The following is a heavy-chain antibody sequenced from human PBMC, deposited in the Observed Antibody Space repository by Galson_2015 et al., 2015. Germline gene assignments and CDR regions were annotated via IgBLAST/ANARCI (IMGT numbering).Heavy chain of an antibody. Sequence: SLRLSCAASGFTFSSYWIHWVRQVPGKGLVWVSRISSDGSSTTYADSVKGRFTISRDNAKNTLYLQMNSLRAEDTAVYYCARAERNGMDVWGQGTLVIVSS. CDR3: ARAERNGMDV. J-gene: IGHJ4*02. V-gene: IGHV3-74*01. D-gene: IGHD1-1*01. CDR2: ISSDGSST. CDR1: GFTFSSYW.